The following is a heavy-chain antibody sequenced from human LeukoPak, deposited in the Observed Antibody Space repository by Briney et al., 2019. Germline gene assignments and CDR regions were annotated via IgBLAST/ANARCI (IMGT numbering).Heavy chain of an antibody. CDR2: IYYSGST. J-gene: IGHJ4*02. V-gene: IGHV4-39*07. Sequence: PSETLSLTCTVSGGSISSSSYYWGWIRQPPGKGLEWIGSIYYSGSTYYNPSLKSRVTISVDTSKNQFSLKLSSVTAADTAVYYCARSSTSRYVFDYWGQGTLVTVSS. D-gene: IGHD2-2*01. CDR3: ARSSTSRYVFDY. CDR1: GGSISSSSYY.